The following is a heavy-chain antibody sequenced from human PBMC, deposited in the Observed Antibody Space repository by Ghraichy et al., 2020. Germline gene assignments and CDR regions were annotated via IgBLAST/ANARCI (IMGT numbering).Heavy chain of an antibody. CDR1: GGSITNYY. CDR2: IFYSGTT. CDR3: ARGRTYSDEDFDY. J-gene: IGHJ4*02. D-gene: IGHD5-18*01. V-gene: IGHV4-59*01. Sequence: SETLSLTCTVSGGSITNYYWSWIRPPPGKGLEWIGYIFYSGTTNYNPSLKSRVTISVDTSKNQFSLELSSVTAADAAVYYCARGRTYSDEDFDYWGQGTLVTV.